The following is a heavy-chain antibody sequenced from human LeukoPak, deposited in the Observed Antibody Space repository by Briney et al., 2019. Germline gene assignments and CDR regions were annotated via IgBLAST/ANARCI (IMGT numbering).Heavy chain of an antibody. D-gene: IGHD6-13*01. Sequence: ASVKVSCKASGYTFTGYYMHWVRQAPGQGPEWMGWINPNSGVTNHAQKFQGRVTMTRDTSISTAYMELSRLRSDDTAVYYCARNRRLAAVGTIDYWGQGTLVTVSS. CDR1: GYTFTGYY. V-gene: IGHV1-2*02. J-gene: IGHJ4*02. CDR3: ARNRRLAAVGTIDY. CDR2: INPNSGVT.